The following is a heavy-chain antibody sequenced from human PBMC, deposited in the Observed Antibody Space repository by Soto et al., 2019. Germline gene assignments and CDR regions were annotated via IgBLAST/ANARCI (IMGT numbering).Heavy chain of an antibody. Sequence: GGSLRLSCAASGFTFSSYAMSWVRQAPGKGLEWVSAISGSGGSTYYADSVKGRFTISRDNSKNTLYLQMNSLGAEDTAVYYCATLQYPVPYYGMDVWGQGTTVTVSS. CDR2: ISGSGGST. D-gene: IGHD4-4*01. CDR1: GFTFSSYA. V-gene: IGHV3-23*01. CDR3: ATLQYPVPYYGMDV. J-gene: IGHJ6*02.